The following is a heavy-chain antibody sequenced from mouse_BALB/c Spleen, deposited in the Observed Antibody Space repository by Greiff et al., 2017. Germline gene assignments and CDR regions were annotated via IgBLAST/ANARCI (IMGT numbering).Heavy chain of an antibody. CDR3: ARGYDYDDAMDY. V-gene: IGHV3-5*02. J-gene: IGHJ4*01. CDR1: GISITTGNYR. CDR2: IYYSGTI. D-gene: IGHD2-4*01. Sequence: EVHLVESGPGLVKPSQTVSLTCTVTGISITTGNYRWSWIRQFPGNKLEWIGYIYYSGTITYNPSLTSRTTITRDTSKNQFFLEMNSLTAEDTATYYCARGYDYDDAMDYWGQGTSVTVSS.